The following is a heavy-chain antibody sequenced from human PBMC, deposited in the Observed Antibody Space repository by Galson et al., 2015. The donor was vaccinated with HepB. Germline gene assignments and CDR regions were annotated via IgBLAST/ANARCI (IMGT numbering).Heavy chain of an antibody. CDR1: GFTFSSYA. CDR2: ISGSGGST. J-gene: IGHJ2*01. V-gene: IGHV3-23*01. D-gene: IGHD3-3*01. CDR3: AKATGIFGVVYWYFDL. Sequence: SLRLSCAASGFTFSSYAMSWVRQAPGKGLEWVSAISGSGGSTYYADSVKGRFTISRDNSKNTLYLQMNSLRAEDTAVYYCAKATGIFGVVYWYFDLWGRGTLVTVSS.